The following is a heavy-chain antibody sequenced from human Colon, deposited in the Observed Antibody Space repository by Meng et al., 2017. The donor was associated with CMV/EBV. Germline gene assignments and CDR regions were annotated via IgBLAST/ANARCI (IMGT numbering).Heavy chain of an antibody. J-gene: IGHJ5*02. CDR3: ARAVDGGRSDP. V-gene: IGHV1-18*01. CDR2: ISTFNSNK. CDR1: GYTFISYG. D-gene: IGHD3-16*01. Sequence: CKASGYTFISYGFDWVRQAPGEGLEWMGWISTFNSNKYYAQKFQDRVTMTTDRSTNTAYLELRALKADDTAIYFCARAVDGGRSDPWGQGTLVTVSS.